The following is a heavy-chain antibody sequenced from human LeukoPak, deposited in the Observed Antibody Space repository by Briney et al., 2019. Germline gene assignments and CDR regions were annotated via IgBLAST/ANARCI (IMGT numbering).Heavy chain of an antibody. CDR2: IYPGDSDT. CDR3: ARQSPQNSHITMLRGIDY. Sequence: HGESLKISCKGSGFSFASYWIAWVRQVPGKGPEWMGSIYPGDSDTRYNPSFQGQVTISADKSISAAYLQWSSLKASDTAMYYCARQSPQNSHITMLRGIDYWGQGTLVTVSS. J-gene: IGHJ4*02. V-gene: IGHV5-51*01. CDR1: GFSFASYW. D-gene: IGHD3-10*01.